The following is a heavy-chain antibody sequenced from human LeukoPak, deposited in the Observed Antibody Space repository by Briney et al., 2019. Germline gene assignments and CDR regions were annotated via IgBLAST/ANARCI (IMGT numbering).Heavy chain of an antibody. J-gene: IGHJ4*02. CDR3: ARPYYDYVWGSYRPPFY. V-gene: IGHV1-3*01. Sequence: ASVKVSCKASGYTFNNYDIDWVRQAPGQRLEWMGRINAGNGNTKYSQKFQGRVTITRDTSASTAYMELSSLRSEDTAVYYCARPYYDYVWGSYRPPFYWGQETLVTVSS. CDR1: GYTFNNYD. D-gene: IGHD3-16*02. CDR2: INAGNGNT.